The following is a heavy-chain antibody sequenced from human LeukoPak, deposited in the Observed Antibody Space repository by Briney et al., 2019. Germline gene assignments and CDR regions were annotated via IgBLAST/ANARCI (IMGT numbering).Heavy chain of an antibody. V-gene: IGHV3-30*03. Sequence: PGGSLRLSCTASGFPFSSYSMNWVRQAPGKGLEWVAVTSSDLNVKLYADSVKGRFTISRDNSRSTLYLQMNSLRPEDTAIYYCAREGYYGSGSPPSLYFDYWGQGTLVTVSS. J-gene: IGHJ4*02. D-gene: IGHD3-10*01. CDR3: AREGYYGSGSPPSLYFDY. CDR2: TSSDLNVK. CDR1: GFPFSSYS.